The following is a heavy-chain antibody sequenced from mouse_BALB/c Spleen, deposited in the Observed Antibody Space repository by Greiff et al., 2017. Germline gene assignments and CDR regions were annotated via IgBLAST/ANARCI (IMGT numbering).Heavy chain of an antibody. CDR3: ARGPNFYFDY. CDR2: ISTYNGNT. Sequence: VQLQESGPEVVRPGVSVKISCKGSGYTFTDYAMHWVKQSHAKSLEWIGVISTYNGNTNYNQKFKGKATMTVDKSSSTAYMELSSPTSEDSAVYYCARGPNFYFDYWGQGTTLTVSS. J-gene: IGHJ2*01. CDR1: GYTFTDYA. V-gene: IGHV1-67*01. D-gene: IGHD4-1*02.